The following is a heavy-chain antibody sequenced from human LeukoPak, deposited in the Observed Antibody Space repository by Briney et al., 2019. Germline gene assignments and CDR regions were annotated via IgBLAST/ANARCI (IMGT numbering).Heavy chain of an antibody. CDR2: MNPNSGNT. CDR3: AKDVDIVVVPAAMPDAFDI. Sequence: GASVKVSCKASGYTFTSYESNWVRQATGQGLDWMGWMNPNSGNTGYAQKFQGRVTMTRNTSISTAYMKLSSLRSEDTAVYYCAKDVDIVVVPAAMPDAFDIWGQGTMVTVSS. J-gene: IGHJ3*02. D-gene: IGHD2-2*03. CDR1: GYTFTSYE. V-gene: IGHV1-8*01.